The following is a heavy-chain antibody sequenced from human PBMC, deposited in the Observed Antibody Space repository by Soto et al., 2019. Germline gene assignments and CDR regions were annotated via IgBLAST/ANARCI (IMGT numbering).Heavy chain of an antibody. D-gene: IGHD4-17*01. J-gene: IGHJ6*02. CDR3: ARSYGDYGMDV. CDR2: ISAYNGNT. CDR1: GYTFTSYG. V-gene: IGHV1-18*01. Sequence: QVQLVQSGAEVKKPGASVKVSCKASGYTFTSYGISWVRQAPGQGLEWMGWISAYNGNTNHAQKLQGRVTMTTDTTTSTAYMELRSLRSVDTAVYYCARSYGDYGMDVWGQGTTVTVSS.